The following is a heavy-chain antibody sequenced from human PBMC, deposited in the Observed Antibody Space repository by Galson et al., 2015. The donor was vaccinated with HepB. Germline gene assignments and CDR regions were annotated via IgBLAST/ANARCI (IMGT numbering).Heavy chain of an antibody. CDR3: AKDYNFRRAQPPYYYDSSGYYLPGY. J-gene: IGHJ4*02. D-gene: IGHD3-22*01. V-gene: IGHV3-30*18. CDR1: GFTFSSYG. CDR2: ISYDGSNK. Sequence: SLRLSCAASGFTFSSYGMHWVRQAPGKGLEWVAVISYDGSNKYYADSVKGRFTISRDNSKNTLYLQMNSLRAEDTAVYYCAKDYNFRRAQPPYYYDSSGYYLPGYWGQGTLVTVSS.